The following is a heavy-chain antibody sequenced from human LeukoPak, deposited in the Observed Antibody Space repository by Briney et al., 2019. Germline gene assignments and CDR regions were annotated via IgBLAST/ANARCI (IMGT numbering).Heavy chain of an antibody. V-gene: IGHV3-21*01. Sequence: PGGSLRLSCAASGFTFSIYNMNWVRQAPGKGLDWVSSISSSSSYIYYADSVKGRFTISRDNAKNSLYLQMNSLRAEDTAVYYCARGSGYYYDTRGVDYWGQGTLVTVSS. D-gene: IGHD3-22*01. CDR1: GFTFSIYN. CDR2: ISSSSSYI. J-gene: IGHJ4*02. CDR3: ARGSGYYYDTRGVDY.